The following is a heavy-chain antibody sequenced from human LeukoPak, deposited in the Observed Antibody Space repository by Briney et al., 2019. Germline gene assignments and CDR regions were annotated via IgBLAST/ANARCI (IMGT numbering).Heavy chain of an antibody. CDR2: ISSGSGYI. V-gene: IGHV3-21*01. J-gene: IGHJ4*02. CDR3: ARGVGATVKYYFDY. D-gene: IGHD1-26*01. Sequence: PGGSLRLSCATSGFTFSSYSMDWVRQAPGKGLEWVSSISSGSGYIYYADSVKGRFTISRDNAKNSVYLLMNNLRAEDTAVYYCARGVGATVKYYFDYWGQGTLVTVSS. CDR1: GFTFSSYS.